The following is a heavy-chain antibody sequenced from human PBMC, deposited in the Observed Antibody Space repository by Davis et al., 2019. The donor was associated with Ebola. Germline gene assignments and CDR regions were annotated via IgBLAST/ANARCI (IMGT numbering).Heavy chain of an antibody. J-gene: IGHJ4*02. D-gene: IGHD3-3*01. CDR2: IRYDGSNK. Sequence: GESLKISCAASGFTFSSYGMHWVRQAPGKGLEWVAFIRYDGSNKYYADSVKGRFTISRDNSKNTLYLQMNSLRAEDTAVYYCAKDPASITIFGLGDYWGQGTLVTVSS. V-gene: IGHV3-30*02. CDR1: GFTFSSYG. CDR3: AKDPASITIFGLGDY.